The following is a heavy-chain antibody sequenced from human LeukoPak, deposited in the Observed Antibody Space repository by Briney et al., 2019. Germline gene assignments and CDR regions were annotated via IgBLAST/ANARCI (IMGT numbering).Heavy chain of an antibody. CDR3: ARCVVVVAATRNDAFDI. J-gene: IGHJ3*02. CDR1: GGSFSGYY. Sequence: SETLSLTCAVYGGSFSGYYWSLIRQPPGKGLEWIGESNHSGSTNYNPSLKSRVTISVDTSKNQSSLKLSSVTAADTAVYYCARCVVVVAATRNDAFDIWGQGTMVTVSS. V-gene: IGHV4-34*01. D-gene: IGHD2-15*01. CDR2: SNHSGST.